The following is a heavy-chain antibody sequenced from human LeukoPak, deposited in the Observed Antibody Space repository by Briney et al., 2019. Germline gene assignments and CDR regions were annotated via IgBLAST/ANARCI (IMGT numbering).Heavy chain of an antibody. J-gene: IGHJ4*02. D-gene: IGHD3-10*01. CDR3: AREGFGGSFDH. Sequence: GGSLRLSCAASGFTFSSYAMSWVRQAPGKGLEWVSAISDSGGSTFYPDSVKGRFTISRDNSKNTLYLQMNSLRAEDTALYYCAREGFGGSFDHWGQGTLVTVSS. CDR2: ISDSGGST. CDR1: GFTFSSYA. V-gene: IGHV3-23*01.